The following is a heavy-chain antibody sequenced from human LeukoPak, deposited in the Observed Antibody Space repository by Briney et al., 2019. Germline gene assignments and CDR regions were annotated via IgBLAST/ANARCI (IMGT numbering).Heavy chain of an antibody. CDR1: GFTFSSSA. CDR3: ARDKGDYDTSGSLFVF. V-gene: IGHV3-7*03. CDR2: IKQGGGEI. J-gene: IGHJ4*02. D-gene: IGHD3-22*01. Sequence: PGGSLRLSCAASGFTFSSSAMSWVRQVPGKGLEWVANIKQGGGEIYYVDSVKGRFTISRDNAKNSLYLQMNSLRAEDTAVYYCARDKGDYDTSGSLFVFGGQGTLVTVSS.